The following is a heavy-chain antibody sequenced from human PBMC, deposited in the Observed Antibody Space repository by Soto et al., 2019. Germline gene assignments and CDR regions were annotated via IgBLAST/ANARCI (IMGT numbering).Heavy chain of an antibody. V-gene: IGHV3-7*04. Sequence: PVGSLRLSCAASGFTFSSYWMSWVRQAPGKGLEWVANIKQDGSEKYYVDSVKGRFTISRDNAKNSLYLQMNSLRAEDTAVYYCSRDPDDSTFDYWGQGTLVTVSS. J-gene: IGHJ4*02. D-gene: IGHD3-22*01. CDR2: IKQDGSEK. CDR1: GFTFSSYW. CDR3: SRDPDDSTFDY.